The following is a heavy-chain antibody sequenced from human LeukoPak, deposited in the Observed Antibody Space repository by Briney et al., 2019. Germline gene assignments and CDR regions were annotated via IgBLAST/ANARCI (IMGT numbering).Heavy chain of an antibody. V-gene: IGHV4-28*01. J-gene: IGHJ6*03. Sequence: KPSDTLSLTCAVSGYSISSSNWWGWIRQPPGKGLEWIAYIYYSGSTYYNPSLKSRVTVSVDTSKNQFSLKLSSVTAVDTAVYYCAKSVAWNYYYYMDVWGKGTTVTVSS. D-gene: IGHD5-12*01. CDR3: AKSVAWNYYYYMDV. CDR2: IYYSGST. CDR1: GYSISSSNW.